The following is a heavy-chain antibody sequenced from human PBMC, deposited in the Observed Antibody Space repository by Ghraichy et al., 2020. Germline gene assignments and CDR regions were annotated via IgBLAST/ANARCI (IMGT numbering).Heavy chain of an antibody. CDR3: ARPFTVTPPDAFDI. CDR2: INHSGST. V-gene: IGHV4-34*01. CDR1: GGSFSGYY. D-gene: IGHD4-17*01. Sequence: SETLSLTCAVYGGSFSGYYWSWIRQPPGKGLEWIGEINHSGSTNYNPSLKSRVTISVDTSKNQFSLKLSSVTAADTAVYYCARPFTVTPPDAFDIWGQGTMVTVSS. J-gene: IGHJ3*02.